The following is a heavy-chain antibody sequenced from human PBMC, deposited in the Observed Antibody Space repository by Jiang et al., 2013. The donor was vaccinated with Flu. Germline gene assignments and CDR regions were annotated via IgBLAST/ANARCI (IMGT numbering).Heavy chain of an antibody. Sequence: SGGSISNYYWSWIRQPPGKGLEWIGYIYYSGSTNYNPSLKSRVTISVDTSKNQFSLKLSSVTAADTAVYYCARGYDYYDSSGYYDYWGQGTLVTVSS. CDR1: GGSISNYY. J-gene: IGHJ4*02. CDR2: IYYSGST. D-gene: IGHD3-22*01. CDR3: ARGYDYYDSSGYYDY. V-gene: IGHV4-59*01.